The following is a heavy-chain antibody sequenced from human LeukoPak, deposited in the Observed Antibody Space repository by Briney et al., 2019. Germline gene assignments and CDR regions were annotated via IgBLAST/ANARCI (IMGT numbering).Heavy chain of an antibody. V-gene: IGHV1-2*02. CDR3: ARLGREVTGAFDI. D-gene: IGHD2-21*02. CDR1: GYTFTGYY. CDR2: INPNSGGT. Sequence: ASVKVSCKASGYTFTGYYMHWVRQAPGQGLEWMGWINPNSGGTNYAQKFQGRVTVTRDTSINTAYMELSRLRSDDTAVYYCARLGREVTGAFDIWGQGTMVTVSS. J-gene: IGHJ3*02.